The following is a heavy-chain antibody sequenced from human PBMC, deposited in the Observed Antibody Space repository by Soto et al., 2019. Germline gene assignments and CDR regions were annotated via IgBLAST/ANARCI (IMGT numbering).Heavy chain of an antibody. D-gene: IGHD3-10*01. V-gene: IGHV4-59*08. CDR1: GGSISSDY. CDR2: IHSGST. CDR3: ARHDGSRSTDY. J-gene: IGHJ4*02. Sequence: QVQLQESGPGLVKPSGTLSLTCTVSGGSISSDYWNWIRQPPGKGLEWIGYIHSGSTTYSASLRKRVTISVDTSKNPFSLKLGSVAAADTAGYFCARHDGSRSTDYWGQGTLVTVSS.